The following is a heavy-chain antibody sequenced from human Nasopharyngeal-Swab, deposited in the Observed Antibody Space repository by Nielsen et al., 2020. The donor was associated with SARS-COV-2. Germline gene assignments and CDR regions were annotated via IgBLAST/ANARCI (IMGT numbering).Heavy chain of an antibody. V-gene: IGHV4-34*01. CDR2: INHSGST. Sequence: WIRQPPGKGLEWIGEINHSGSTNYNPSLKSRVTISVDTSKNQFSLKLSSVTAADTAVYYCAREGRIIQLWSGGFDPWGQGILVTVSS. D-gene: IGHD5-18*01. CDR3: AREGRIIQLWSGGFDP. J-gene: IGHJ5*02.